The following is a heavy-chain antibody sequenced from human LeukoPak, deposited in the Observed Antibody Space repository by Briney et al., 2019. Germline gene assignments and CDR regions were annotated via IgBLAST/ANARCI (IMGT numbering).Heavy chain of an antibody. D-gene: IGHD5-12*01. CDR2: IKQDGSEK. Sequence: GGSLRLSCAASGFTFSSYWMSWVRQAPGKGLEWVANIKQDGSEKYYVDSVKGRFTISRDNAKNSLYLQMNSLRAEDTAVYYCAYDEDIVATSYTTAFGYWGQGTLVTVSS. V-gene: IGHV3-7*01. CDR1: GFTFSSYW. CDR3: AYDEDIVATSYTTAFGY. J-gene: IGHJ4*02.